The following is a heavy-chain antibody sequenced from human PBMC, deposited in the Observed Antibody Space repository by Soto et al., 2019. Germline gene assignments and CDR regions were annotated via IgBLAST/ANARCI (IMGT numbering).Heavy chain of an antibody. CDR3: AKDELGYCISTSCPPDYYYGMDV. CDR1: GFTFSSYA. CDR2: ISGSGGST. J-gene: IGHJ6*02. V-gene: IGHV3-23*01. D-gene: IGHD2-2*01. Sequence: GGSLRLSCAASGFTFSSYAMSWVRQAPGKGLEWVSAISGSGGSTYYADSVKGRFTISRDNSKNTLYLQMNGLRAEDTAVYYCAKDELGYCISTSCPPDYYYGMDVWGQGTTVTVSS.